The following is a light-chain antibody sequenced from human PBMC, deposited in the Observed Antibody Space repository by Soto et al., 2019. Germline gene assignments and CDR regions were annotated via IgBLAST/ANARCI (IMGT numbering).Light chain of an antibody. CDR2: DVS. J-gene: IGLJ1*01. V-gene: IGLV2-11*01. CDR1: STDVGGYNY. CDR3: CSYAGRDTLYV. Sequence: QSALTQPRSVSGSPGQPVTISCAGTSTDVGGYNYVSWYQQHPGKVPKLMIYDVSKRPSGVPDRFSGSKSGNTASLTISGLQAEDEADYYCCSYAGRDTLYVFGSGTKVTVL.